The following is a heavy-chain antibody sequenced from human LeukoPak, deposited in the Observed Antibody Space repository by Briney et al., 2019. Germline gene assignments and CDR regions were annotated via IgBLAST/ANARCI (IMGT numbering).Heavy chain of an antibody. CDR1: GYTFTSYG. CDR3: ARDSPIAASGGNYYYGMDV. Sequence: ASVKVSCKASGYTFTSYGISWVRQAPGQGLEWMGWISAYNGNTNYAQKLQGRVTMTTDTSTSTAYMELRSLRSDDTAVYHCARDSPIAASGGNYYYGMDVWGQGTTVTVSS. V-gene: IGHV1-18*01. J-gene: IGHJ6*02. D-gene: IGHD6-13*01. CDR2: ISAYNGNT.